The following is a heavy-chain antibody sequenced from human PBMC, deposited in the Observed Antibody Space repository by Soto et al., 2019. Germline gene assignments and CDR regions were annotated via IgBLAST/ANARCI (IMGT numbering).Heavy chain of an antibody. CDR3: ARGIVVVPAAISPWFDP. D-gene: IGHD2-2*01. CDR2: IWYDGSNK. Sequence: PGGSLRLSCAASGFTFSSYGMHWVRQAPGKGLEWVAVIWYDGSNKYYADSVKGRFTISRYNSKNTLYLQMNSLRAEDTAVYYCARGIVVVPAAISPWFDPWGQGTLVTVSS. J-gene: IGHJ5*02. CDR1: GFTFSSYG. V-gene: IGHV3-33*01.